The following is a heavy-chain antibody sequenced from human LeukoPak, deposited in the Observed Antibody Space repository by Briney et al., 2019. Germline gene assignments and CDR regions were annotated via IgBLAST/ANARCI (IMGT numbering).Heavy chain of an antibody. D-gene: IGHD3-22*01. V-gene: IGHV3-23*01. CDR1: GFTFSSYA. CDR2: ISGSGGST. J-gene: IGHJ4*02. Sequence: GGSLRLSCAASGFTFSSYAMSWVRQAPGKGLEWVSTISGSGGSTYHADSVKGRFIISRDNSKNTLYLQMNSLRAEDTAVYYCAKDTSPTYYYDSSGYGYWGQGTLVTVSS. CDR3: AKDTSPTYYYDSSGYGY.